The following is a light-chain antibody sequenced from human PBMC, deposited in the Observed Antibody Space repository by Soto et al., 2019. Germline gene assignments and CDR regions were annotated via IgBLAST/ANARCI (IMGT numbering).Light chain of an antibody. CDR3: CSYAGSSTLV. Sequence: QSALTQPASVSGSPGQSITISCTGTSSDVGSYNLVSWYQQHPGKAPKLMIYEGSKRPSGVSNRFSGSKSGNTASLTISGLQAEDEADYYCCSYAGSSTLVFGGGTNSPS. V-gene: IGLV2-23*01. CDR2: EGS. CDR1: SSDVGSYNL. J-gene: IGLJ3*02.